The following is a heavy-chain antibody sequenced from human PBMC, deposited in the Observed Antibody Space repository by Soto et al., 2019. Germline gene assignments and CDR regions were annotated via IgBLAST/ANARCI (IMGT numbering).Heavy chain of an antibody. CDR2: FIAMLGTP. D-gene: IGHD5-18*01. J-gene: IGHJ4*02. Sequence: SLKVSCKAAGDTFSSQRIAWVRQAPGQGLEWMGGFIAMLGTPTYAKKVQGRATISADESLTSSYLELRSLRSEDTGVYFCARGAMANFDYWCQGPVVTVS. CDR1: GDTFSSQR. CDR3: ARGAMANFDY. V-gene: IGHV1-69*13.